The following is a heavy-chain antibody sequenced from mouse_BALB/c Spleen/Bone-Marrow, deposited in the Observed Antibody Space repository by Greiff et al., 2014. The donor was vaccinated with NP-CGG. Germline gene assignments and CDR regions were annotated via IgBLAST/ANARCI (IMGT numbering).Heavy chain of an antibody. CDR1: GYSFTGYT. J-gene: IGHJ1*01. V-gene: IGHV1-18*01. CDR2: INPYNGGT. Sequence: VHVKQSGPELVKPGASMKISRKASGYSFTGYTMNWVKQSHGKNLEWIGLINPYNGGTSYNQKFKGKATLTVDKSSSTAYMELLSLTSEDSAVYYCARGYGNYWYFDVWGAGTTVTVSS. CDR3: ARGYGNYWYFDV. D-gene: IGHD2-1*01.